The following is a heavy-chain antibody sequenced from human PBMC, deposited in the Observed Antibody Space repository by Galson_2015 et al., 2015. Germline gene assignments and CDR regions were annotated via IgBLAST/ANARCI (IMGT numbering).Heavy chain of an antibody. D-gene: IGHD1-26*01. CDR2: MYYSGST. CDR3: ATYTPWNGSYCFDY. CDR1: GDSVSSVTPY. J-gene: IGHJ4*02. Sequence: TLSLTCTVSGDSVSSVTPYWSWIRQPPGKGLEWIGDMYYSGSTSNNPSLESRVTISIDTSKNQFSLKLNSVTAADTAVYYCATYTPWNGSYCFDYWGQGTLVTVSS. V-gene: IGHV4-61*01.